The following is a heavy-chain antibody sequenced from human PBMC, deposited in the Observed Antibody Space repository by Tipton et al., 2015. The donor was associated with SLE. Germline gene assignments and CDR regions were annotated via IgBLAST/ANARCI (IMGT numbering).Heavy chain of an antibody. CDR3: VRGNSNYFDY. CDR2: IYPSGST. D-gene: IGHD2-21*01. J-gene: IGHJ4*02. Sequence: TLSLTCTVSGGSISSGSYYWSWIRQPAGKGLEWIGRIYPSGSTNYNPSLRSRVTISVDTSKNQFSLNLSSVTAADTAVYYCVRGNSNYFDYWGQGTLVTVSS. CDR1: GGSISSGSYY. V-gene: IGHV4-61*02.